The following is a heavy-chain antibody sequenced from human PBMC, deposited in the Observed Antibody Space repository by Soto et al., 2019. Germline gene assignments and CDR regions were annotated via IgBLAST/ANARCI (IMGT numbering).Heavy chain of an antibody. J-gene: IGHJ4*02. CDR1: GGSVSNGDYY. V-gene: IGHV4-30-4*01. CDR2: IFYSGSA. CDR3: AREYNYDSSGIGFDS. Sequence: SETLSLTCTVSGGSVSNGDYYWSWIRQPPGKGLEWIGYIFYSGSAHYNPSLKSRVTTSIDTSKSQFSLKLSSVTAADTAVYYCAREYNYDSSGIGFDSWGQGTLVTVSS. D-gene: IGHD3-22*01.